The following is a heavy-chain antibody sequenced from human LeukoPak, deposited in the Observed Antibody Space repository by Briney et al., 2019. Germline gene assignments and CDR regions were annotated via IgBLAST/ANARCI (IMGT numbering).Heavy chain of an antibody. CDR2: IYYSGST. CDR1: GGSISSYY. D-gene: IGHD5-12*01. J-gene: IGHJ3*02. CDR3: ARDPSRGYSGYVAFDI. V-gene: IGHV4-59*01. Sequence: PSETLSLTCTVSGGSISSYYWNWIRQPPGKGLEWIGYIYYSGSTNYNPSLKSRVTISVDTSKNQFSLKLSSVTAADTAVYYCARDPSRGYSGYVAFDIWGQGTMVTVSS.